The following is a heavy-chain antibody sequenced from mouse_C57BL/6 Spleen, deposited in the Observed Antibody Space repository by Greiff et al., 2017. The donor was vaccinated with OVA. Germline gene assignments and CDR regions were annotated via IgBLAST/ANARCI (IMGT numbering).Heavy chain of an antibody. CDR2: ISYDGSN. J-gene: IGHJ2*01. CDR3: AREGTMVYYFDY. CDR1: GYSITSGYY. Sequence: EVKLEESGPGLVKPSQSLSLTCSVTGYSITSGYYWNWIRQFPGNKLEWMGYISYDGSNNYNPSLKNRISITRDTSKNQFFLKLNSVTTEDTATYYCAREGTMVYYFDYWGQGTTLTVSS. V-gene: IGHV3-6*01. D-gene: IGHD1-1*02.